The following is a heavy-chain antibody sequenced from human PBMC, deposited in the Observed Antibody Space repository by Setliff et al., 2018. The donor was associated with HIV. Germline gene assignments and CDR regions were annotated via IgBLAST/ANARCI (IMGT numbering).Heavy chain of an antibody. CDR2: IPSSGSSR. D-gene: IGHD3-10*01. J-gene: IGHJ3*01. Sequence: GGSLRLSCAASGFTFSDDSMSWIRQAPGKGLEWVAYIPSSGSSRYYADSVKGRFSISRDKAKNSLYLQMNSLRAEDTAVYYCSRGGSDAFDVWGQGTLVTVSS. CDR1: GFTFSDDS. CDR3: SRGGSDAFDV. V-gene: IGHV3-11*04.